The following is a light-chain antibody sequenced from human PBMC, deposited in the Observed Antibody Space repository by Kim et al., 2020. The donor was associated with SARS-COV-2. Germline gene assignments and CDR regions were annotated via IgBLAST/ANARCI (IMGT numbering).Light chain of an antibody. Sequence: DIVMTQSPLPLPVTPGEPASISCRSSQSLLHSNGYNYLDWYLQKPGQSPQLLIYLGSNRASGVPDRFSGSGSGTDFTLKISRVEAEDVGVYYCMQALQTHTFGQGTKLEI. V-gene: IGKV2-28*01. CDR3: MQALQTHT. J-gene: IGKJ2*01. CDR1: QSLLHSNGYNY. CDR2: LGS.